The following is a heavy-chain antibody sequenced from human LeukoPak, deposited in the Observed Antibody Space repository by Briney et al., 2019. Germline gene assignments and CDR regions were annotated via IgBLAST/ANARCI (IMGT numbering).Heavy chain of an antibody. J-gene: IGHJ4*02. CDR1: GYTFTSYY. CDR3: ARDSRSSWRRDPSYYFDY. CDR2: INPSGGST. Sequence: ASVKVSCKASGYTFTSYYIHWVRQAPGQGLEWMGIINPSGGSTSYAQKFQGRVTMTRDTSTSTVYMELSSLRSEDTAVYYCARDSRSSWRRDPSYYFDYWGQGTLVTVSS. V-gene: IGHV1-46*01. D-gene: IGHD6-13*01.